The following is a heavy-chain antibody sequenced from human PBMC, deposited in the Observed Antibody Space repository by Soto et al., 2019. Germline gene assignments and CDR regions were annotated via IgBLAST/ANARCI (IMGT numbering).Heavy chain of an antibody. J-gene: IGHJ6*02. CDR1: GGSISSYY. V-gene: IGHV4-59*01. D-gene: IGHD3-22*01. CDR2: IYYSGST. CDR3: AAQGLTETYYYYGMDV. Sequence: QVQLQESGPGLVKPSETLSLTCTVSGGSISSYYWSWIRQPPGKGLEWIGYIYYSGSTNYNPSLKSRVTISVDTSKNQFSLKLSSVTAADTAVYYCAAQGLTETYYYYGMDVWGQGTTVTVSS.